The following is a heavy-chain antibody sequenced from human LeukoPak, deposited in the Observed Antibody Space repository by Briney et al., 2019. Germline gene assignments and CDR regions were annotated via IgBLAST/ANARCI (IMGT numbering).Heavy chain of an antibody. CDR3: AGRGLGTYYMDV. Sequence: SETLSLTCTVSGGSISSSSYYWGWIRQPPGKGLEWIGSIYYSGSTYYNPSLKSRVTISVDTSKNQFSLKLSSVTAADTAVYYCAGRGLGTYYMDVWGKGTTVTVSS. D-gene: IGHD5-24*01. CDR2: IYYSGST. J-gene: IGHJ6*03. CDR1: GGSISSSSYY. V-gene: IGHV4-39*07.